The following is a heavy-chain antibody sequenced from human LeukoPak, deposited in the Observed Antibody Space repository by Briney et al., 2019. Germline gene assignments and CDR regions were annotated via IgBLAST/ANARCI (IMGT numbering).Heavy chain of an antibody. CDR3: ARDMDIITFGGVIVVPFDY. D-gene: IGHD3-16*02. CDR2: ISAYNGNT. CDR1: GYTFTSYG. J-gene: IGHJ4*02. Sequence: ASVKVSCKASGYTFTSYGISWVRQAPGQGLEWMGWISAYNGNTNYAQKLQGRVTMTTDTSTSTAYMELRSLRSDDTAVYYCARDMDIITFGGVIVVPFDYWGQGTLVTVSS. V-gene: IGHV1-18*01.